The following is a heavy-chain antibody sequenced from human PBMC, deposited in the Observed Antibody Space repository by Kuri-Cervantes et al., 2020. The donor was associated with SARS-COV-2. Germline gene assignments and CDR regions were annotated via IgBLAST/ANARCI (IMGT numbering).Heavy chain of an antibody. CDR3: ARGMVRGVIQYYYYGMDV. Sequence: ASVKVSCKASGYTFTGYYMHWVRQAPGQGLEWMGWINPNSDGTNYAQKFQGWVTMTRDTSISTAYMELSRLRSDDTAVYYCARGMVRGVIQYYYYGMDVWGQGTTVTVSS. CDR2: INPNSDGT. J-gene: IGHJ6*02. D-gene: IGHD3-10*01. CDR1: GYTFTGYY. V-gene: IGHV1-2*04.